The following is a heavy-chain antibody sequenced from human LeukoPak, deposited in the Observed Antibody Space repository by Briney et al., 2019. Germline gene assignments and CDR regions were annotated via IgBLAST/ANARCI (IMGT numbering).Heavy chain of an antibody. CDR3: AKVFGQQLVQPLYYFDY. Sequence: GGSLRLSCAASGFTVSSNYMSWVRQAPGKGLEWVSVIYSGGSTYYADSVKGRFTISRDNSKNTLYLQMNSLRAEDTAVYYCAKVFGQQLVQPLYYFDYWGQGTLVTVSS. V-gene: IGHV3-53*01. J-gene: IGHJ4*02. D-gene: IGHD6-13*01. CDR2: IYSGGST. CDR1: GFTVSSNY.